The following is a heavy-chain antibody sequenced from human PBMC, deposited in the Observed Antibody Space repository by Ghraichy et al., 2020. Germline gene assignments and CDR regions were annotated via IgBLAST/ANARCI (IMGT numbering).Heavy chain of an antibody. Sequence: GESLNISCAASGFTFDSYDMHWVRQAPGKGLEWLTLISYDGSKKYYSDSVRGRFTISRDNSQNTLFLLLNSLRAEDTAVYYCARPLGGIDHYYFDHWGQGTLVTVSS. J-gene: IGHJ4*02. V-gene: IGHV3-30*03. CDR1: GFTFDSYD. CDR2: ISYDGSKK. CDR3: ARPLGGIDHYYFDH. D-gene: IGHD3-3*01.